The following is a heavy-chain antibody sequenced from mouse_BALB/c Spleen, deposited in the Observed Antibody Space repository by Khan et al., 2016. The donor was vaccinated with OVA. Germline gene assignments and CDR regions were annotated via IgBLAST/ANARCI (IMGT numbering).Heavy chain of an antibody. CDR2: INTYTGDP. D-gene: IGHD2-10*01. CDR1: GYTFTNYG. CDR3: ARPPYFSYILDH. V-gene: IGHV9-3-1*01. Sequence: LVESGPELKKPGETVKISCKASGYTFTNYGMNWVKQSPGKALKWMGWINTYTGDPTYADEFKGRFAFSLDTSASPAYLQINNLTNEETATYFCARPPYFSYILDHWGQGTSVTVSS. J-gene: IGHJ4*01.